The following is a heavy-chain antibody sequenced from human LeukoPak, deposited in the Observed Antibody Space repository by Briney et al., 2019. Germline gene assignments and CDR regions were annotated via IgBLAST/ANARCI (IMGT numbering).Heavy chain of an antibody. J-gene: IGHJ4*02. V-gene: IGHV4-59*08. D-gene: IGHD3-10*01. CDR2: VSESGNT. CDR3: ARLGGSYSVDY. CDR1: GGSIRSFY. Sequence: SETLSLTCTVAGGSIRSFYWSWFRQPPGRGLEWIAYVSESGNTNYNPSLKSRVTMSIDTSKNEFSLKLNSVTAADTAVYYCARLGGSYSVDYWGQGTLVTVSS.